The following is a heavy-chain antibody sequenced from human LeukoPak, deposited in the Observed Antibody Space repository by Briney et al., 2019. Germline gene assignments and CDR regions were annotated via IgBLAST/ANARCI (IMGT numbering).Heavy chain of an antibody. D-gene: IGHD5-24*01. CDR1: GFTFSSYA. CDR3: AKGGDGKIPFDN. V-gene: IGHV3-30*04. CDR2: ISYDGSQK. Sequence: GGSLRLSCAASGFTFSSYAMHWVRQAPGKGLEWVAIISYDGSQKHFGDSVRGRFTVSRDDSENTLYLQMNSLETEDTAVYSCAKGGDGKIPFDNWGQGTLVTVSS. J-gene: IGHJ4*02.